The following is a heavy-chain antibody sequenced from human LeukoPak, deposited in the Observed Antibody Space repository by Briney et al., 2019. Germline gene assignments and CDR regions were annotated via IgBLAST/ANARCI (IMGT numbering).Heavy chain of an antibody. Sequence: GGSLRLSCAASGFTFDSYAMSWVRQAPGKGLEWVSGISESWYTVYSDSVKWRFTISTDNSRNTLFLQMNSLRPEDTAVYYCAKDAQGGSGSYSWGTFDYWGQGTLVTVSS. V-gene: IGHV3-23*01. J-gene: IGHJ4*02. CDR1: GFTFDSYA. CDR2: ISESWYT. D-gene: IGHD3-10*01. CDR3: AKDAQGGSGSYSWGTFDY.